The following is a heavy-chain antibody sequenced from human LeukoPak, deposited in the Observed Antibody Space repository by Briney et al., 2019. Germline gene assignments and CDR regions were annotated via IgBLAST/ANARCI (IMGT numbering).Heavy chain of an antibody. J-gene: IGHJ4*02. D-gene: IGHD6-19*01. CDR3: VRRDTGWNYFDY. V-gene: IGHV4-59*08. Sequence: SETLSLTRAVSGGSINSHYWGWIRQPPGKGLQWIGDIYYTGKINYNPSLKSRVTITLDKSKDHLSLNLTSVLAADTAIYYCVRRDTGWNYFDYWGQGILVTVSS. CDR2: IYYTGKI. CDR1: GGSINSHY.